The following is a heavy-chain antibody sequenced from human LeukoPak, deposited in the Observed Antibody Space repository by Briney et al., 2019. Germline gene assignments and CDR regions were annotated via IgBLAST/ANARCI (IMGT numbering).Heavy chain of an antibody. CDR2: TSYDGGNQ. D-gene: IGHD3-9*01. CDR3: ARDPSSVPHSIDWAANWFDP. Sequence: PGGSLRLSCAASGFSFSNSAMHWVRQAPGKGREGVAVTSYDGGNQFYTDSVKGRFTISRDNSKNTLYLQMDSLGPEDTAVYYCARDPSSVPHSIDWAANWFDPWGQGTLVTVSS. J-gene: IGHJ5*02. CDR1: GFSFSNSA. V-gene: IGHV3-30-3*01.